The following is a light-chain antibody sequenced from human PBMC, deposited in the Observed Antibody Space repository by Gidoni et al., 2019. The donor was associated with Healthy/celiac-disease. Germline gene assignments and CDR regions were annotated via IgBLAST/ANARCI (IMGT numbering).Light chain of an antibody. Sequence: DIQMTQSPSSLSASVGDRVTITCRASQSISSYLNWYQQKPGKAPKLLIYAASSLQSGVPSRFSGSGSGTDFTLTSSSLQPEDFATYYCQQSYSPWTFGQGTKVEIK. CDR2: AAS. CDR3: QQSYSPWT. CDR1: QSISSY. J-gene: IGKJ1*01. V-gene: IGKV1-39*01.